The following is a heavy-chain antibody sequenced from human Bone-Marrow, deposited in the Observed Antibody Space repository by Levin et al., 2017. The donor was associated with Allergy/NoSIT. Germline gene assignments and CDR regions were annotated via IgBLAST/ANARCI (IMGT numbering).Heavy chain of an antibody. J-gene: IGHJ3*01. CDR1: GFTFRSHS. CDR3: ARDSGDFPGDAFDV. V-gene: IGHV3-48*01. CDR2: IDSSNNRV. Sequence: SCAASGFTFRSHSMNWVRQAPGKGLEWLSYIDSSNNRVHYADSVKGRFSISRDIATNSVFLHMNSLRAEDSAIYYCARDSGDFPGDAFDVWGQGTMVTVSS. D-gene: IGHD4-17*01.